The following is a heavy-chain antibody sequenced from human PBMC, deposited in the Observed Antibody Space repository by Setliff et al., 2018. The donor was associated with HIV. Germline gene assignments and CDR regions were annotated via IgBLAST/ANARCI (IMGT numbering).Heavy chain of an antibody. CDR2: INHSGST. D-gene: IGHD5-18*01. Sequence: SETLSLTCTVSGGSISGGGYYWSWIRQPPVKGLEWIGEINHSGSTNYNPSLKSRVTISVDTSKNQFSLKLSSVTAADTAVYYCARRGGYSYGYMDVWGKGTTVTVSS. CDR1: GGSISGGGYY. J-gene: IGHJ6*03. V-gene: IGHV4-34*01. CDR3: ARRGGYSYGYMDV.